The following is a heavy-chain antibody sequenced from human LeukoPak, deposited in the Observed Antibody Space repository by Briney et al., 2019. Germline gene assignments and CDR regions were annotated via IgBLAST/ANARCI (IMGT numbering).Heavy chain of an antibody. Sequence: GAAVTLCCNSSAHTFTTSHMHLVRQAPAQGMERMGTITANGASRSFAQKFQGRLTMTRDMSTSTVYMELSSLTSEDTAVYYCARDNSFENIDPWGQGTLVTVSS. CDR3: ARDNSFENIDP. J-gene: IGHJ5*02. D-gene: IGHD4-23*01. CDR2: ITANGASR. V-gene: IGHV1-46*01. CDR1: AHTFTTSH.